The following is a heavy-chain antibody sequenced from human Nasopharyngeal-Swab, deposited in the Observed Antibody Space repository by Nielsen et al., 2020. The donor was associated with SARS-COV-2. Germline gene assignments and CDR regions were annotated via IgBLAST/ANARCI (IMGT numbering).Heavy chain of an antibody. CDR3: ARGCVLTGPSCYYYGMDV. J-gene: IGHJ6*02. Sequence: GGSLRLSCAASGFTFSTYSMNWVRKAPGKGLEWVSSISSSSSYIYYADSLKGRFTISRDNAKNSLYLQMNSLRAEDTAVYYCARGCVLTGPSCYYYGMDVWGQGTTVTVSS. CDR1: GFTFSTYS. D-gene: IGHD3-9*01. V-gene: IGHV3-21*01. CDR2: ISSSSSYI.